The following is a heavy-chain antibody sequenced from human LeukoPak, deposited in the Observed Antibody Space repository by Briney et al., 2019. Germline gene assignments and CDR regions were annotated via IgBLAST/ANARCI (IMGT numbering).Heavy chain of an antibody. V-gene: IGHV3-30*03. CDR2: ISYDGSNK. J-gene: IGHJ4*02. CDR1: GFTFSSYG. CDR3: ARGTAGTGLDY. Sequence: GGTLRLSCAASGFTFSSYGMHWVRQAPGKGLEWVAVISYDGSNKYYADSVKGRFTIFRDNSKNTLYLQMNSLRAEDTAVYYCARGTAGTGLDYWGQGTLITVSS. D-gene: IGHD7-27*01.